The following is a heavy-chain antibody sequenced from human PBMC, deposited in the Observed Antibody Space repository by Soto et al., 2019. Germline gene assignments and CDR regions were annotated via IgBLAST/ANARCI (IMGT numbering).Heavy chain of an antibody. J-gene: IGHJ4*02. Sequence: EVQLVESGGGLVQPGGSLRLSCAASGFTFSTYDMHWVRQATGKGLEWVSAIGSAGDTSYPASVKGRFTISRENAKNSLYLQMNSLRAGDTAVSYCARVVWGYSGYDYYFDYWGQGTLVTVSS. D-gene: IGHD5-12*01. CDR3: ARVVWGYSGYDYYFDY. CDR1: GFTFSTYD. CDR2: IGSAGDT. V-gene: IGHV3-13*01.